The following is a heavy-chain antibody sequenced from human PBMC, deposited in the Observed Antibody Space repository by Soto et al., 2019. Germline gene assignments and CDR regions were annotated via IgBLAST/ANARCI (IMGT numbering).Heavy chain of an antibody. J-gene: IGHJ4*02. Sequence: QLQLQESGSGLVKPSQTLSLTCAVSGGSISTGAYSWSWIRQPPGNGLEWIGYIYHSGSAYYNPSPKSRVTMSVDRSKNQFSLKLSSVTAADTAVYYCARGKWSSPEDYWGQGTLVTVSS. CDR2: IYHSGSA. D-gene: IGHD2-8*01. CDR3: ARGKWSSPEDY. CDR1: GGSISTGAYS. V-gene: IGHV4-30-2*01.